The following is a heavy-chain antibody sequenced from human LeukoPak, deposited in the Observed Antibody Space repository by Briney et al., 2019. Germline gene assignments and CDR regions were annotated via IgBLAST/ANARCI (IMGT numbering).Heavy chain of an antibody. CDR2: ISYDGRDK. Sequence: HPGGSLRLSCAASGFTFSRCGMHWVRQAPGKGLEWVAVISYDGRDKYYADSVKGRFIISRDNSKNTLYLQMNSLRVEDTAVYYCAKDKSSSWSFDYWGQGTLVTVSS. J-gene: IGHJ4*02. CDR1: GFTFSRCG. CDR3: AKDKSSSWSFDY. D-gene: IGHD6-13*01. V-gene: IGHV3-30*18.